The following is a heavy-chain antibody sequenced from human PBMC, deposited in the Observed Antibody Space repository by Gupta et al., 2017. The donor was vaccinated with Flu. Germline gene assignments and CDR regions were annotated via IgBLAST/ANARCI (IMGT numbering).Heavy chain of an antibody. CDR3: ARGRNYYDSVSPPDY. D-gene: IGHD3-22*01. CDR1: GYTFTNYY. Sequence: VQLVQSGAEVKKPGASLQVTCKASGYTFTNYYLHWVRQAPGQGLEWMGVIHPNGDSTTYAQTFQGRITMTRDTSTNTGYRELSSLRSEDTAVYYCARGRNYYDSVSPPDYWGQGTLVTVSS. V-gene: IGHV1-46*01. J-gene: IGHJ4*02. CDR2: IHPNGDST.